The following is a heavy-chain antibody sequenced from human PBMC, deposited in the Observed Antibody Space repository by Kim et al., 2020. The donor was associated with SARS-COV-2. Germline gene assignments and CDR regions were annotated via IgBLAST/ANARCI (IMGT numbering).Heavy chain of an antibody. V-gene: IGHV1-3*01. D-gene: IGHD5-12*01. Sequence: NYSPNFQDRVTITRDTSASTAYMELSSLRSEDTALYYCARAPGIAATIATYWGQGTLVTVSS. CDR3: ARAPGIAATIATY. J-gene: IGHJ4*02.